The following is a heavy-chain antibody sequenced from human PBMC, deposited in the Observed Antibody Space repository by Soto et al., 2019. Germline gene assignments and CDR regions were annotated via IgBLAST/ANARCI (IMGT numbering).Heavy chain of an antibody. Sequence: GGSLRLSCAASGFIFKMYWMHWVRQSPGKGLVWISRIYNDGTYSDYADSVRGRSTISRDNVNDTLYLQMNNLRAEDSGLYYCTRGPRPISTGTGAYWGQGTQVTSPQ. V-gene: IGHV3-74*01. CDR3: TRGPRPISTGTGAY. J-gene: IGHJ4*02. D-gene: IGHD1-1*01. CDR2: IYNDGTYS. CDR1: GFIFKMYW.